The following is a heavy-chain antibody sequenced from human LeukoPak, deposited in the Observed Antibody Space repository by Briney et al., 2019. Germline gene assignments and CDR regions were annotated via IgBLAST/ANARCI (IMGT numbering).Heavy chain of an antibody. Sequence: GGSLRLSCAASGFTFSMYWITWVRQAPGKGLEWVADIKQDGSEKYYVDSVRGRFTIFRDNAKNSVDLQMNSLRVEDTAVYYCARGPYCDRLTCQSFFDYWGQGALVTVSS. CDR2: IKQDGSEK. D-gene: IGHD2-21*01. J-gene: IGHJ4*02. CDR1: GFTFSMYW. CDR3: ARGPYCDRLTCQSFFDY. V-gene: IGHV3-7*01.